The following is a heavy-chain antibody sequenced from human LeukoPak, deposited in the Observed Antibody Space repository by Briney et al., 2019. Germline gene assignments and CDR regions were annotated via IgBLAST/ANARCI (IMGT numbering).Heavy chain of an antibody. CDR1: GFTFGDYA. D-gene: IGHD3-10*01. CDR2: IRWNSDTR. Sequence: GRSLRLSCAAAGFTFGDYAMHWVRQAPGKGLEWVSGIRWNSDTRVYADCVEGRFIISRDTANNSLYLQMNTLRPEDTALYYCAKVGGLGSFYRNPYFAYWGQGTLVTVSS. J-gene: IGHJ4*02. V-gene: IGHV3-9*01. CDR3: AKVGGLGSFYRNPYFAY.